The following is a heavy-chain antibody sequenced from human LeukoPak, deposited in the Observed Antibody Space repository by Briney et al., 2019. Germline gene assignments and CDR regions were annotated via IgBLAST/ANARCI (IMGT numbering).Heavy chain of an antibody. CDR2: NYPGGADT. CDR3: ARHVGTAAAADRPIYYYYGMDV. CDR1: AYNFTTYW. Sequence: GAALKILSKSFAYNFTTYWNGWVRQMPGEGLEWMSINYPGGADTTYSPTFQGQVTISADKAISTADLQWSSLKASDSAMYYCARHVGTAAAADRPIYYYYGMDVWGQGTTVTVSS. D-gene: IGHD6-13*01. J-gene: IGHJ6*02. V-gene: IGHV5-51*01.